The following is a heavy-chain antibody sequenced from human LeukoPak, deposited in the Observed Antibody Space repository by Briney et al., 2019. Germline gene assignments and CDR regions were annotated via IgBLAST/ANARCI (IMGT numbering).Heavy chain of an antibody. CDR1: GFTFISYD. CDR2: ISSSGSTI. V-gene: IGHV3-48*03. CDR3: ARTSVHISSSWYMFDY. Sequence: GGSLRLSCAASGFTFISYDMNWVRQAPGKGLEWVSYISSSGSTIHYADSVKGRFTISRDNAKNSLYLQMSSLRADDTAVYYCARTSVHISSSWYMFDYWGQGTLVTVSS. J-gene: IGHJ4*02. D-gene: IGHD6-13*01.